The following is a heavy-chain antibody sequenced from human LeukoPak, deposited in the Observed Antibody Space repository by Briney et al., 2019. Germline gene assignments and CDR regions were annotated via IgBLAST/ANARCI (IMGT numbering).Heavy chain of an antibody. Sequence: GVLRLSCAASGFTFSNYNMNWVRQAPGKGLEWVSSISTDSIDRDYADSLKGRFAISRDNANNSLYLQMNSLRVEDTAVYYCAELGITMIGGVWGKGTTVTISS. J-gene: IGHJ6*04. CDR2: ISTDSIDR. V-gene: IGHV3-21*01. CDR1: GFTFSNYN. CDR3: AELGITMIGGV. D-gene: IGHD3-10*02.